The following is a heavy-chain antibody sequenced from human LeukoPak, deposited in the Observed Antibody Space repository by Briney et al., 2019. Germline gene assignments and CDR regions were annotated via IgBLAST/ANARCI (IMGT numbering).Heavy chain of an antibody. Sequence: PSETLSLTCAVYGGSFSGYYWSWIRQPAGKGLEWIGRISISESTNYNPSLKSRVTILVDKSKNQFSLNLTSVTAADTAVYYCATERDRFYMDVWGKGTTVTVSS. D-gene: IGHD3-3*01. V-gene: IGHV4-4*07. J-gene: IGHJ6*03. CDR1: GGSFSGYY. CDR2: ISISEST. CDR3: ATERDRFYMDV.